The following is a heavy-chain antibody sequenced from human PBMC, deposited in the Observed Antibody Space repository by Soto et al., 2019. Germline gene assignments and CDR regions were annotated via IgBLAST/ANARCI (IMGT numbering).Heavy chain of an antibody. CDR1: GYTFTSYG. J-gene: IGHJ2*01. Sequence: QAQLVQSGAEVKKPGASVKVSCKASGYTFTSYGISWVRQAPGQGLEWMGWISDYNGNTNYAQKFQGRVTMTTDTSTSTAYMELKSLRSDDTAVYYCARRGLYNDFWSGYLDLWGRGTLLTVSS. D-gene: IGHD3-3*01. V-gene: IGHV1-18*01. CDR3: ARRGLYNDFWSGYLDL. CDR2: ISDYNGNT.